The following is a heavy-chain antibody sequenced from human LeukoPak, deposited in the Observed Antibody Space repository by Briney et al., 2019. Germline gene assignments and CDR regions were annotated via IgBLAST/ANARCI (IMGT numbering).Heavy chain of an antibody. J-gene: IGHJ4*02. Sequence: GGSLRLSYAASGFTFSSYAMHWVRQAPGKGLEYVSAISSNGGSTYYANSVKGRFTISRDNSKNTLYLQMGSLRAEDMAVYYCARNEYSSSSVYDYWGQGTLVTVSS. V-gene: IGHV3-64*01. CDR1: GFTFSSYA. CDR3: ARNEYSSSSVYDY. D-gene: IGHD6-6*01. CDR2: ISSNGGST.